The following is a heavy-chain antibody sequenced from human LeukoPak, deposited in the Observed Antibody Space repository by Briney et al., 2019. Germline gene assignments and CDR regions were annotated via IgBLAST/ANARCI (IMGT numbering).Heavy chain of an antibody. V-gene: IGHV1-69*04. Sequence: SVKVSCKASGGTFTNYAINWVRRAPGQGLEWMGRIIPILDVTNYAQKFQGRVTITADQSTSTAYMELSSLRSEDTAVYYCARGGGVDILTGFQYWGQGTLVTVSS. CDR3: ARGGGVDILTGFQY. J-gene: IGHJ4*02. CDR2: IIPILDVT. CDR1: GGTFTNYA. D-gene: IGHD3-9*01.